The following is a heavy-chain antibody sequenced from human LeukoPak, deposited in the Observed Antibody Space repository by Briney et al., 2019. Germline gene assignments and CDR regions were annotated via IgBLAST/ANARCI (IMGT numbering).Heavy chain of an antibody. Sequence: SGGSLRLSCAASAFTLSSYEMNWVRQAPGKGLEWVTYISSSGSTIYYADSVKGRFTISRDNAKNSLYLQMNSLRVEDTAVYYCARDVRYCSGGSCYSGDYWGRGTLVTVSS. V-gene: IGHV3-48*03. J-gene: IGHJ4*02. D-gene: IGHD2-15*01. CDR1: AFTLSSYE. CDR3: ARDVRYCSGGSCYSGDY. CDR2: ISSSGSTI.